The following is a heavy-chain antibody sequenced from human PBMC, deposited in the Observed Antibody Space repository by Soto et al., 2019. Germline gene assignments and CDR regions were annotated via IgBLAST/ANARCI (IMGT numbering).Heavy chain of an antibody. V-gene: IGHV3-30*18. J-gene: IGHJ4*02. CDR2: ISYDGNNK. CDR3: AKDRLAYCSGDCYPPSYFDS. Sequence: GGSLRLSCAASGFTFSSYGMHWVRKAPGKGLESVAVISYDGNNKYYADSVKGRFTISRDYSKNTVFLQLNSLRDEDTAVYYCAKDRLAYCSGDCYPPSYFDSWGQGTLVTVSS. CDR1: GFTFSSYG. D-gene: IGHD2-21*02.